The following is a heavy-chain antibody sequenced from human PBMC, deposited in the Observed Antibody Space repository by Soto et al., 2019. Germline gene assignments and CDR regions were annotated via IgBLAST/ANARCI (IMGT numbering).Heavy chain of an antibody. V-gene: IGHV1-69*12. J-gene: IGHJ4*02. CDR2: IIPMFGTA. CDR1: GCTFSTYA. CDR3: ASGIQLWLRRINNGDSG. D-gene: IGHD5-18*01. Sequence: QVQLVQSGAEVKKPESSVKVSCKAPGCTFSTYAISCVRQAPGQGLEWMGGIIPMFGTANYAQRFQDRVTITADESTNTVYMELSSLRSEDTAVYFCASGIQLWLRRINNGDSGWGQGTLVTVSS.